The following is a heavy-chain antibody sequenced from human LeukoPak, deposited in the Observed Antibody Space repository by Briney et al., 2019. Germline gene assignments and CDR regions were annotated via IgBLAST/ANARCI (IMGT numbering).Heavy chain of an antibody. Sequence: PGGSLRPSCATSGFTFNMHWVRLAPGKGLDWVAVISFDGGNKFYADSVKGRFSISRDNSKNTLYLQMNSLGLDDTAVYFCARGRAGIAAAGFDYWGQGTLVTVSS. J-gene: IGHJ4*02. V-gene: IGHV3-30-3*01. CDR1: GFTFN. D-gene: IGHD6-13*01. CDR3: ARGRAGIAAAGFDY. CDR2: ISFDGGNK.